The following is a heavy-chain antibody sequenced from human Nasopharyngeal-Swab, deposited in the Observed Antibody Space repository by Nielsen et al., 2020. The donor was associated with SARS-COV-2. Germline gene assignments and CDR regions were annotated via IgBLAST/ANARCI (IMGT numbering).Heavy chain of an antibody. J-gene: IGHJ6*02. Sequence: GSLRLSCAVSGGSFSGYYWSWIRQPPGKGLEWIGEINHSGSTNYNPSLKSRVTISVDTSKNQFSLKLTSVTAADTAVYYCARVSRQWLAESYYYYYYGMDVWGQGTTVTVSS. D-gene: IGHD6-19*01. CDR2: INHSGST. CDR3: ARVSRQWLAESYYYYYYGMDV. V-gene: IGHV4-34*01. CDR1: GGSFSGYY.